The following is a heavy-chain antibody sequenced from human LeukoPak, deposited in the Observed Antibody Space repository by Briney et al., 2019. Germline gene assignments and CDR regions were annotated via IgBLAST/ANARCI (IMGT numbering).Heavy chain of an antibody. CDR2: IGTAGDT. Sequence: GGSLRLSCAASGFTFSSYDMHWVRQATGKGLEWVSAIGTAGDTYYPGSVKGRFSISRDNAKNSLYLQMNSLRAEDTAVYYCARDLLGWELHYFDYWGQGTLVTVSS. D-gene: IGHD1-26*01. V-gene: IGHV3-13*01. CDR3: ARDLLGWELHYFDY. J-gene: IGHJ4*02. CDR1: GFTFSSYD.